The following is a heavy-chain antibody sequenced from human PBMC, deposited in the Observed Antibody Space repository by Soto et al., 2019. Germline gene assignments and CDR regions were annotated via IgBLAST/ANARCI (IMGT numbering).Heavy chain of an antibody. V-gene: IGHV3-48*02. D-gene: IGHD3-3*01. Sequence: CGSLRLSCAASGFTFSSYSMNWVRQAPGKGLEWVSYISSSSSTIYYADSVKGRFTISRDNAKNSLYLQMNSLRDADTAVYYCARSWGFWSGYGMVDSYFDYWGQGTMVSVS. J-gene: IGHJ4*02. CDR3: ARSWGFWSGYGMVDSYFDY. CDR2: ISSSSSTI. CDR1: GFTFSSYS.